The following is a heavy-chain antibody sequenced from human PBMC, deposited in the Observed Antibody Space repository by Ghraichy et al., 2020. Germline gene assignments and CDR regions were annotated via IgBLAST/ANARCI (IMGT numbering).Heavy chain of an antibody. CDR3: GRHYQEWLPNSWFDP. Sequence: SETLSLTCTVSGDSVSGSPYSWGWIRQPPGKGLEWIGSIFYTGTNYHNPSLKSRVTMSVDTSKNQFSLTLTSVTAADTAVYFCGRHYQEWLPNSWFDPWGHGSQVTVSS. V-gene: IGHV4-39*01. CDR2: IFYTGTN. J-gene: IGHJ5*02. D-gene: IGHD3-3*01. CDR1: GDSVSGSPYS.